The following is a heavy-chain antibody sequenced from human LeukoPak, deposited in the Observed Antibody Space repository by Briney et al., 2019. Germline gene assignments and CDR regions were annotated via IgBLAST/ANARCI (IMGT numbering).Heavy chain of an antibody. CDR3: ARRGIAARVPPDY. CDR2: IYPGDSDT. J-gene: IGHJ4*02. Sequence: GESLKISCKGSGYSFITYWIGWVRQTPGKGLEWMGIIYPGDSDTRYSPSFEGQVTISADKSINTAYLQWSSLKASDSVMYYCARRGIAARVPPDYWGQGTLVTVSS. V-gene: IGHV5-51*01. CDR1: GYSFITYW. D-gene: IGHD6-6*01.